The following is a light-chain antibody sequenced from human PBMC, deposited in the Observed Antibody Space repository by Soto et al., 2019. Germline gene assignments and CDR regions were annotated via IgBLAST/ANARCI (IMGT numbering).Light chain of an antibody. CDR2: DAS. CDR3: QQYDNLRLT. CDR1: HDISTY. J-gene: IGKJ4*01. V-gene: IGKV1-33*01. Sequence: DIQMSQSPSSLSASVGDRVTITCQASHDISTYLNWYQQKPGKAPKLLIYDASTLNTGVPSRFSGTGSGTDFTFTISSLQPEDFATYYCQQYDNLRLTFGEGTKVEIK.